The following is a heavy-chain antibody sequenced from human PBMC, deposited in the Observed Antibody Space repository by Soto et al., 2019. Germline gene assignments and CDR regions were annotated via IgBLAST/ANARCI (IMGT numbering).Heavy chain of an antibody. V-gene: IGHV4-59*01. Sequence: TCSVSGDSITNYYWNWIRQPPGKGLEWIGSILYSGSTNYNPSLKSRVTISIDTSKNQIALKLTSVTAADTAVYYCARKFSGLYSGFGPWGQGVMVTVSS. D-gene: IGHD6-19*01. CDR1: GDSITNYY. CDR3: ARKFSGLYSGFGP. J-gene: IGHJ5*02. CDR2: ILYSGST.